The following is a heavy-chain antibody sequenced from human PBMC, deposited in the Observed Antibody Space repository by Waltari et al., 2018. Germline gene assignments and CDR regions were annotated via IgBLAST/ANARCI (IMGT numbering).Heavy chain of an antibody. CDR2: INPNSGDT. CDR1: GYTFIANY. CDR3: ARDSQTAKSAPFDS. Sequence: QVQLVQSGAEVKKPGASVKVSCKASGYTFIANYMHWGRQAPGQGLEWMGRINPNSGDTDYAQKFQGRVTMTRDTSISTAYMELSRLTSDDTAFYYCARDSQTAKSAPFDSWGQGTLVTVSS. V-gene: IGHV1-2*02. J-gene: IGHJ4*02.